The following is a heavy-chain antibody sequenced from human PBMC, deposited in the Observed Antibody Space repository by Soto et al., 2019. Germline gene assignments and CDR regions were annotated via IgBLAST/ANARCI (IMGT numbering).Heavy chain of an antibody. J-gene: IGHJ6*02. CDR3: ARDQDYDSSGYSPARVYYGMDV. V-gene: IGHV4-30-4*01. D-gene: IGHD3-22*01. Sequence: SETLSLTCTVSGGSISSGDYYWSWIRQPPGKGLEWIGYIYYSGSTYYNPSLKSRVTISVDTSKNQFSLKLSSVTAADTAVYYCARDQDYDSSGYSPARVYYGMDVWGQGTTVTVPS. CDR1: GGSISSGDYY. CDR2: IYYSGST.